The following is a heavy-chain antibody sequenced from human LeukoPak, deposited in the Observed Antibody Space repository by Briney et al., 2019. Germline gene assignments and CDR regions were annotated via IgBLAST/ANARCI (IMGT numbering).Heavy chain of an antibody. CDR2: IYYSGST. V-gene: IGHV4-39*01. D-gene: IGHD3-22*01. CDR1: GGSFSSYY. CDR3: ARRGRIVVVMSAFDI. J-gene: IGHJ3*02. Sequence: SETLSLTCAVYGGSFSSYYWGWIRQPPGKGLEWIGSIYYSGSTYYNPSLKSRVTISVDTSKNQFSLKLSSVTAADTAVYYCARRGRIVVVMSAFDIWGQGTMVTVSS.